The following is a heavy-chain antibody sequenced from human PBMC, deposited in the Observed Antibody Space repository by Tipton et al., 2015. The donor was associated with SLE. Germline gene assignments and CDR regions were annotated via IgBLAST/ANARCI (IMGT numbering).Heavy chain of an antibody. Sequence: TLSLTCTVSGGSISNYYWSWIRQPAGKGLEWIGRIYNSGSTDYNPSLKSRVTMSLDTSKNQFSLHLNSMTAADTAVYYCARGNAVLGANNAFDIWGQGTMVTVSS. J-gene: IGHJ3*02. CDR1: GGSISNYY. V-gene: IGHV4-4*07. D-gene: IGHD2-8*02. CDR2: IYNSGST. CDR3: ARGNAVLGANNAFDI.